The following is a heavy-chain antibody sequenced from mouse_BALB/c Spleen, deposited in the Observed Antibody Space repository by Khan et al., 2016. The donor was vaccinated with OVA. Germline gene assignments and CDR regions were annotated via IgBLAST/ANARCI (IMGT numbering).Heavy chain of an antibody. D-gene: IGHD2-4*01. CDR1: GFSLTGYG. CDR3: AREIYYDYAYYYAMDY. J-gene: IGHJ4*01. V-gene: IGHV2-6-7*01. Sequence: VQLQESGPGLVAPSQSLSITCTVSGFSLTGYGVNWVRQPPGKGLEWLGIIWGDGSKDYNSALKSRLSISKDNSKSQVFLKMNSLHTDDTARYYCAREIYYDYAYYYAMDYWGQGTSVTVSS. CDR2: IWGDGSK.